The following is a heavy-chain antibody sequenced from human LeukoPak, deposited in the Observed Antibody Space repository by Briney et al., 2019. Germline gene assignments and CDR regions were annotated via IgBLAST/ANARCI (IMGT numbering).Heavy chain of an antibody. Sequence: GGSLRLSCAGSGFTVSSNYMSWVRQAPGKGLEWVSVIYTGGNTYYADSVKGRFTISRVNAKNTLYLQMGSLRPEDMAVYYCAREKGYGDYDYWGQGTLVTVSS. D-gene: IGHD4-17*01. V-gene: IGHV3-66*01. CDR1: GFTVSSNY. CDR2: IYTGGNT. CDR3: AREKGYGDYDY. J-gene: IGHJ4*02.